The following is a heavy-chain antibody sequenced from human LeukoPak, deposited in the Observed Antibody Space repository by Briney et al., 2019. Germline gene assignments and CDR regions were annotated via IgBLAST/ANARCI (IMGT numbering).Heavy chain of an antibody. Sequence: GGSLRLSCAASGFTFSDYNMRWIRQAPGKGLEWVSSISRSGSTKYYADSVKGRFTISRDNSKNTLYLQMNSLRAEDTSVYYCAKDWGYCSGGNCVAGNYWGQGTLVTVSS. CDR1: GFTFSDYN. CDR2: ISRSGSTK. CDR3: AKDWGYCSGGNCVAGNY. J-gene: IGHJ4*02. D-gene: IGHD2-15*01. V-gene: IGHV3-11*04.